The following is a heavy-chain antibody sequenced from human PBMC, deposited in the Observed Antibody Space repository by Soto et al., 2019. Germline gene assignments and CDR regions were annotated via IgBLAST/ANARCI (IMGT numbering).Heavy chain of an antibody. CDR2: ISWNSVMV. V-gene: IGHV3-9*01. J-gene: IGHJ6*02. CDR3: AKDSGYLLSPSYGMDV. Sequence: GGSLRLSCAASGFTFDDYAMHWVRQGPGKGLEWVAGISWNSVMVGHADSVKGRFTISRDNAKNSLYLQMNSLRAEDSALYYCAKDSGYLLSPSYGMDVWGQGTTVTVSS. CDR1: GFTFDDYA. D-gene: IGHD3-10*01.